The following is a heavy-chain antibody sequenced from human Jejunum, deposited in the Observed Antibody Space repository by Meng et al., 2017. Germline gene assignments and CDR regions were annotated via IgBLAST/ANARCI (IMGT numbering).Heavy chain of an antibody. CDR3: AFGMCGSNCYNLES. CDR2: MSFNGKKI. CDR1: GFSFSNYG. V-gene: IGHV3-30*03. Sequence: QVQLVESGGGVVQPGRSLRLSCAASGFSFSNYGLQWVRQAPGKGLEWVALMSFNGKKIFYRDSVKGRFTISRDDSKNTLFLQMNSLRTEDTAVYYCAFGMCGSNCYNLESWGQGTLVTVSS. D-gene: IGHD2-21*02. J-gene: IGHJ4*02.